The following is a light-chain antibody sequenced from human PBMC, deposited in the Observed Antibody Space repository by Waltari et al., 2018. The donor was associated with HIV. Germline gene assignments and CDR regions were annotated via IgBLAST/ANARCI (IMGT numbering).Light chain of an antibody. CDR1: SSDVDGYNY. Sequence: QSALTQPASVSGSPGQSITISCTGTSSDVDGYNYVSWYQQHPGKAPKLMIYDVSNRPSGVSNRFSGSKSGNTASLTISGLQAEDEADYYCSSYTSSSTLEVFGGGTKLTVL. J-gene: IGLJ3*02. V-gene: IGLV2-14*03. CDR3: SSYTSSSTLEV. CDR2: DVS.